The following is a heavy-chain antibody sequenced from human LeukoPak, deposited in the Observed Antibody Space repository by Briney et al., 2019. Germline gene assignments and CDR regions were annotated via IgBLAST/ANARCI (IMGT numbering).Heavy chain of an antibody. Sequence: PGRSLRLSCAASGLTFSSYGMHWVRQAPGKGLEWVAVIWYDGSNKYYADSVKGRFTISRDNSKNTLYLQMNSLRAEDTAVYYCARTAPPAAMLDAFDIWGQGTMVTVSS. J-gene: IGHJ3*02. CDR2: IWYDGSNK. CDR3: ARTAPPAAMLDAFDI. CDR1: GLTFSSYG. D-gene: IGHD2-2*01. V-gene: IGHV3-33*01.